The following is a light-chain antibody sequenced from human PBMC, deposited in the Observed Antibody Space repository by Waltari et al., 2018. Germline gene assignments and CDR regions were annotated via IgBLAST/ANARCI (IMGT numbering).Light chain of an antibody. CDR1: QDISHF. Sequence: DTQMTQSPSSLSASVGDRVTITCQSSQDISHFLNWYQQKPGTAPKLLITDASTFKTGVPSRFSGGRSGTQFTFTVNGLQPEDVATYFCQQYDNLPLTFGGGTKVEI. J-gene: IGKJ4*01. CDR3: QQYDNLPLT. CDR2: DAS. V-gene: IGKV1-33*01.